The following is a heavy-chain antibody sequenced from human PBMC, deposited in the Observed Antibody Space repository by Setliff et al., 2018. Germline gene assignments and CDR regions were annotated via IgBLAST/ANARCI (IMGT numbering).Heavy chain of an antibody. V-gene: IGHV3-48*03. CDR3: ACPDILTGLYDY. Sequence: PGGSLRLSCAASGFTFSSYAMSWVRQAPGKGLEWVSYISSSGSTIYYADSVKCRFTISRDNAKNSLYLQMNSLRAEDTAVYYCACPDILTGLYDYWGQGTLVTGLL. CDR2: ISSSGSTI. D-gene: IGHD3-9*01. J-gene: IGHJ4*01. CDR1: GFTFSSYA.